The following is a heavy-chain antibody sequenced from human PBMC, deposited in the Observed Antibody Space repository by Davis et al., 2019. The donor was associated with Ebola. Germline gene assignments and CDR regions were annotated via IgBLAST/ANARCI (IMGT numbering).Heavy chain of an antibody. J-gene: IGHJ3*02. CDR2: IYSGGST. D-gene: IGHD5-12*01. V-gene: IGHV3-53*04. CDR3: ASSGLRDAFDI. Sequence: GESLKISCAASGFTVSSNYMSWVRQAPGKGLEWVSVIYSGGSTYYADSVKGRFTISRHNSKNTLYLQINSLRAEDTAVYYCASSGLRDAFDIWGQGTMVTVSS. CDR1: GFTVSSNY.